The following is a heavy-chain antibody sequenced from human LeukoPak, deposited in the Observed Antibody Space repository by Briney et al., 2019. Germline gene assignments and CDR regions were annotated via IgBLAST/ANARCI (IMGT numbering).Heavy chain of an antibody. J-gene: IGHJ4*02. D-gene: IGHD6-19*01. CDR3: ARGPSSGYDYFDY. V-gene: IGHV3-21*01. Sequence: GGSLRLSCAASGFTISSYNMNWVRQAPGKGLEWVSSILMSSSYIYYADSVKGRFTISRDNAKNSLYLQMNRLSADDTAVYYCARGPSSGYDYFDYWGQGTLVTVSS. CDR2: ILMSSSYI. CDR1: GFTISSYN.